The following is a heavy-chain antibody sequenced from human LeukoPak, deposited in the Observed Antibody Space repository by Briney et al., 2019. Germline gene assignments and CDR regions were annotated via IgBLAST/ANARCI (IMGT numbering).Heavy chain of an antibody. Sequence: GGSLRLSCAASGFTFSSYWMSWVRQAPGKGLEWVANIKQDGSEKYYVDSVKGRFTIPRDNAKNSLYLQMNSLRAEDTAVYYCARGYCSSTSCYVLDYWGQGTLVTVSS. CDR2: IKQDGSEK. CDR3: ARGYCSSTSCYVLDY. CDR1: GFTFSSYW. D-gene: IGHD2-2*01. V-gene: IGHV3-7*01. J-gene: IGHJ4*02.